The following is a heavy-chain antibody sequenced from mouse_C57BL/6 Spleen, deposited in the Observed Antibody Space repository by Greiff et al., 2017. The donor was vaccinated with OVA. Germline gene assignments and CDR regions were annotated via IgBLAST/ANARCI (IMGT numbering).Heavy chain of an antibody. Sequence: VQRVESGAELVRPGTSVKVSCKASGYAFTNYLIEWVKQRPGQGLEWIGVINPGSGGTNYNEKFKGKATLTADKSSSSAYMQLSSLTSEDSAVYFCARAAQALFDYWGQGTTLTVSS. CDR2: INPGSGGT. CDR1: GYAFTNYL. CDR3: ARAAQALFDY. J-gene: IGHJ2*01. V-gene: IGHV1-54*01. D-gene: IGHD3-2*02.